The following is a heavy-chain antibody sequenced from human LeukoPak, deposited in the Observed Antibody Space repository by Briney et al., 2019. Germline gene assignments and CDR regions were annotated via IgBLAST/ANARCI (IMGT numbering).Heavy chain of an antibody. CDR1: GYSISSGYY. D-gene: IGHD1-26*01. V-gene: IGHV4-38-2*02. Sequence: SETLSLTCTVSGYSISSGYYWGWIRQPPGKGLEWIGSIYHSGRTFYNPSLKSRVTISVGTSKNQFSLKLSSVTAADTAVYYCARRAGSYNAFDIWGQGTMVTVSS. CDR2: IYHSGRT. J-gene: IGHJ3*02. CDR3: ARRAGSYNAFDI.